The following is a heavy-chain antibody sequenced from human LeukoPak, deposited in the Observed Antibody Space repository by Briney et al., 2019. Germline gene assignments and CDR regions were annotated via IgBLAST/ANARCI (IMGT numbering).Heavy chain of an antibody. D-gene: IGHD3-22*01. CDR1: GYSFTNYW. J-gene: IGHJ4*02. Sequence: GESLKISCKGSGYSFTNYWIGWVRQMPGKGLEWMGIIYPGDSDTRYSPSFQGQVTISADKSISTAYLQWSSLKASDTAMYYCARGNYYDSSGYYYVHDYWGQGTLVTVSS. CDR3: ARGNYYDSSGYYYVHDY. V-gene: IGHV5-51*01. CDR2: IYPGDSDT.